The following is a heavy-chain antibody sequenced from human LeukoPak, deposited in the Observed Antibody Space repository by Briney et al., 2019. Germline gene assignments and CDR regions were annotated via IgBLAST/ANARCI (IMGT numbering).Heavy chain of an antibody. V-gene: IGHV3-11*04. Sequence: GGSHRLSCAASGFTFSDYYMSWIRQAPGKGLQWASYISSSGSTIYYPESVKGRFTISRDKAKNSLYLQLNNLRAEDTAVYYCARGCEGPHDYYYYYTDFWGKGTTVTVSS. CDR3: ARGCEGPHDYYYYYTDF. CDR2: ISSSGSTI. CDR1: GFTFSDYY. J-gene: IGHJ6*03.